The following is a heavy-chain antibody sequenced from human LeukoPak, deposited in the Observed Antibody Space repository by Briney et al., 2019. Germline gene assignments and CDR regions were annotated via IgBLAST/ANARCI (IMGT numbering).Heavy chain of an antibody. CDR3: ARGHPLLDY. CDR1: GGSFSGYY. CDR2: INHSGGT. V-gene: IGHV4-34*01. Sequence: PSETLSLTCAVYGGSFSGYYWTWIRQPPGKGLEWIGEINHSGGTNYNPSLKSRVAISVDTSKNQFSLKLSFVTAADTAVYYCARGHPLLDYWGQGTLVTVSS. D-gene: IGHD2-21*02. J-gene: IGHJ4*02.